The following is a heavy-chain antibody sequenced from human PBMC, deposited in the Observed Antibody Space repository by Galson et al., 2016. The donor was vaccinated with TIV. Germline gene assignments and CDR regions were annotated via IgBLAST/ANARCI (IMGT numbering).Heavy chain of an antibody. V-gene: IGHV5-51*01. Sequence: QSGAEVKKPGESLKISCKGSRYNFASHWIGWVRQMPGKGPEWMGIIFPGDSDTRYSPSFQGQVTMSADKSISTAYLQWSSLKASDSAIYYGARHGRRGPDFSCFDVLGQGTKVIVSS. D-gene: IGHD3/OR15-3a*01. CDR2: IFPGDSDT. J-gene: IGHJ3*01. CDR3: ARHGRRGPDFSCFDV. CDR1: RYNFASHW.